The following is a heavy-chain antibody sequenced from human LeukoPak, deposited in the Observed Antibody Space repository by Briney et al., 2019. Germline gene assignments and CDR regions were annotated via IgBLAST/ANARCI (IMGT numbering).Heavy chain of an antibody. J-gene: IGHJ4*02. CDR2: ISYDGSNK. V-gene: IGHV3-30*03. CDR3: ARYRDGYNVYYFDY. Sequence: PGRSLRLSCAASGFTFSSYGMHWVRQAPGKGLEWVAVISYDGSNKYYADSVKGRFTISRDNSKNTLYLQMNSLRAEDTAVYYCARYRDGYNVYYFDYWGQGTLVTVSS. CDR1: GFTFSSYG. D-gene: IGHD5-24*01.